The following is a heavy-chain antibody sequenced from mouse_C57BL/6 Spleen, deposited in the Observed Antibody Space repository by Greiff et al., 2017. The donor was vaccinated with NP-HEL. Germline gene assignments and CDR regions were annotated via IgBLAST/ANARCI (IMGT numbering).Heavy chain of an antibody. CDR1: GYAFSRSC. V-gene: IGHV1-82*01. D-gene: IGHD1-1*01. Sequence: LPPSCPALLPPGASVKISCKASGYAFSRSCLNLVKPRPGPCLAWLVRLSPGDGDTNYNGKFKGKATLTADKSSSTAYMQLSSLTSEDSAVYFCARRGGSSYGYFDVWGTGTTVTV. CDR2: LSPGDGDT. J-gene: IGHJ1*03. CDR3: ARRGGSSYGYFDV.